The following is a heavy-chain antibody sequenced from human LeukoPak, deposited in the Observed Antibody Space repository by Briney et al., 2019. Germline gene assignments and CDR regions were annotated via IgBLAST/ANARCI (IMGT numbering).Heavy chain of an antibody. J-gene: IGHJ4*02. CDR2: INSRSTAI. CDR1: GLTFSTYS. CDR3: AGASWIGEWVR. Sequence: PGGSLRLSCAASGLTFSTYSFTWVRQAPGKGLEWLPYINSRSTAIYYADSVKGRFTISRDNAKNSVYLQMSSLRDEDTAVYYCAGASWIGEWVRWGQGTLVTVSS. V-gene: IGHV3-48*02. D-gene: IGHD3-10*01.